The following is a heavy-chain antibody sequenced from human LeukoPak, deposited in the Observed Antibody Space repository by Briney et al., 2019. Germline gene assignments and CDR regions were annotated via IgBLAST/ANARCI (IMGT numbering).Heavy chain of an antibody. V-gene: IGHV3-30*18. CDR3: VKVPRSGCCAFDV. Sequence: GGSLRLSYAASGFTFSSYGMHWVRQAPGKGLEWVAIISYDGSNTNFVDAVKGRFTISRDNSKNTLYLQMNSLRAEDTAMYYCVKVPRSGCCAFDVWGQGTMVTVSS. D-gene: IGHD6-19*01. J-gene: IGHJ3*01. CDR1: GFTFSSYG. CDR2: ISYDGSNT.